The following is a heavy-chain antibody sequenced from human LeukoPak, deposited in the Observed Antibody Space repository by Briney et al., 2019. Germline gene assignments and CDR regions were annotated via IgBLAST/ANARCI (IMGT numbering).Heavy chain of an antibody. J-gene: IGHJ3*02. CDR1: GFAFSSCG. Sequence: GGSLRLSCAASGFAFSSCGIHWVRQAPGKGLEWVALISEDGSIKFYADSVKGRFTISGDNSKNTLYLQMNSLRAEDMAVYYCAKEVGARDAFDIWGQGTLVTVSP. D-gene: IGHD1-26*01. V-gene: IGHV3-30*18. CDR2: ISEDGSIK. CDR3: AKEVGARDAFDI.